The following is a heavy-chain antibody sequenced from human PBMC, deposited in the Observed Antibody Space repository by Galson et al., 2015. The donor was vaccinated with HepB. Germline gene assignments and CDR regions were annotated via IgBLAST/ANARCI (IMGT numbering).Heavy chain of an antibody. J-gene: IGHJ4*02. CDR3: AKDLYPTRTSCPFDY. Sequence: SLRLSCAASGFTFSSYGIHWVRQAPGKGLEWVAVISYDGSNKYYADSVKGRFTISRDNSKNTLYLQMNSLRAEDTAVYYCAKDLYPTRTSCPFDYWGQGTLVTVSS. CDR1: GFTFSSYG. CDR2: ISYDGSNK. V-gene: IGHV3-30*18. D-gene: IGHD2-2*01.